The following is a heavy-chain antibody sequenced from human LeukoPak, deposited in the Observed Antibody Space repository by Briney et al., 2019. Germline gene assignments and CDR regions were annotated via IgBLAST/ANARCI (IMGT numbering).Heavy chain of an antibody. CDR2: ISWDGGST. CDR1: GFTFDDYA. J-gene: IGHJ4*02. V-gene: IGHV3-43D*03. D-gene: IGHD5-24*01. Sequence: GGSLRLSCAASGFTFDDYAMHWVRQAPGKGLEWVSLISWDGGSTYYADSVKGRFTVSRDNSKNSRYLQMNSLRAEDTAVYYCAKVTQRMATVPSFDYWGQGTLVTVSS. CDR3: AKVTQRMATVPSFDY.